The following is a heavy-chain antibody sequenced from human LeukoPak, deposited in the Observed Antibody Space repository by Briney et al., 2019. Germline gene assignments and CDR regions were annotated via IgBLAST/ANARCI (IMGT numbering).Heavy chain of an antibody. CDR3: ARISVMVRGVRDGMDV. V-gene: IGHV4-59*12. CDR2: IYYSGST. Sequence: SETLSLTCTVSGGSISSYYWSWTRQPPGKGLEWIGYIYYSGSTNYNPSLKSRVTISVDTSKNQFSLKLSSVTAADTAVYYCARISVMVRGVRDGMDVWGQGTTVTVSS. CDR1: GGSISSYY. D-gene: IGHD3-10*01. J-gene: IGHJ6*02.